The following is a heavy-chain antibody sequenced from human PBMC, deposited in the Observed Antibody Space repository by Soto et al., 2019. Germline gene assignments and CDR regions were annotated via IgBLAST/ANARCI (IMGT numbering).Heavy chain of an antibody. Sequence: QVQLVESGGGVVQPGRSLRLSCAASGFTFSSYAMHWVRQAPGKGLEWVAVISYDGSNNYYADSVKGRFTISRDNSKNTLYLQMNSLRAEDTAVYYCARGGFTVTTGSLYPLDYWGQGTLVTVSS. J-gene: IGHJ4*02. D-gene: IGHD4-17*01. CDR2: ISYDGSNN. V-gene: IGHV3-30-3*01. CDR1: GFTFSSYA. CDR3: ARGGFTVTTGSLYPLDY.